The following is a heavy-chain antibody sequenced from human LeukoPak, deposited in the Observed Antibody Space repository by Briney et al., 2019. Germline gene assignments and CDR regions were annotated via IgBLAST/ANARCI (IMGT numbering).Heavy chain of an antibody. CDR2: INHNGETI. Sequence: PGGSLRLSCTASEFTFSNSWMSWVRQAPGKGLEWVSYINHNGETIFYPDFLKGRFTISRDNARNSLYLQMNSLRDDDTAIYYCARDYDWAFDLWGQGTLVTVSS. CDR1: EFTFSNSW. CDR3: ARDYDWAFDL. J-gene: IGHJ4*02. V-gene: IGHV3-48*02. D-gene: IGHD3-9*01.